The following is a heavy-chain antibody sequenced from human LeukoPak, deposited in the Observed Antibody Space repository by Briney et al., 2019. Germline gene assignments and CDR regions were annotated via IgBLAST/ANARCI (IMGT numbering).Heavy chain of an antibody. J-gene: IGHJ4*02. CDR3: ARVELGSGWYYYFDY. V-gene: IGHV3-66*01. CDR1: GFTVSSNY. CDR2: IYSGGST. Sequence: GGSLRLSCAASGFTVSSNYMSWVRQAPGKGLEWVSVIYSGGSTYYADSVKGRFTISRDNSKNTLYLQMNSLRAEDTAVYYCARVELGSGWYYYFDYWGQGTLVTASS. D-gene: IGHD6-19*01.